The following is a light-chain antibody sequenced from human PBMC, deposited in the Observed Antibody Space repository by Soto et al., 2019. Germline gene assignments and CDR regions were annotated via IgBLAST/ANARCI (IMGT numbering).Light chain of an antibody. J-gene: IGKJ1*01. Sequence: IVLTHSPGTLSLSPGERATLSCRSSLTVSDNYLAWYQQKAGQPPRLVIYDASIRASGIPDRFSASGSGTDFTLTISRLEPEDFAVYYCQQYSASPLTFGQGTKVDIK. V-gene: IGKV3-20*01. CDR3: QQYSASPLT. CDR2: DAS. CDR1: LTVSDNY.